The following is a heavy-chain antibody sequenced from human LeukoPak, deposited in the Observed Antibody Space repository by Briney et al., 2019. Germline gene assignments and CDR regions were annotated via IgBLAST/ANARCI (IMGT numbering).Heavy chain of an antibody. J-gene: IGHJ4*02. CDR2: MKPEGGAT. CDR1: GFSFSTYW. D-gene: IGHD3-10*01. V-gene: IGHV3-74*01. Sequence: GGSLRLSCAGSGFSFSTYWMHWVRQAPGKGLVWVSGMKPEGGATYYADSVKGRFTISRDNAKSTVYLQMSSLRAEDTAVYYCARAGHYGSGSYPDYWGQGTLVTVSS. CDR3: ARAGHYGSGSYPDY.